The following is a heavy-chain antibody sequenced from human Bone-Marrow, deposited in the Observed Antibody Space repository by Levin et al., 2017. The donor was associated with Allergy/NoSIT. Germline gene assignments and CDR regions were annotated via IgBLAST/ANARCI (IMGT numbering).Heavy chain of an antibody. Sequence: SVKVSCKASGGTFSSYAISWVRQAPGQGLEWMGGIIPIFGTANYAQKFQGRVTITADESTSTAYMELSSLRSEDTAVYYCARVNVFMGRIAVAGTAQRSNWFDPWGQGTLVTVSS. CDR3: ARVNVFMGRIAVAGTAQRSNWFDP. J-gene: IGHJ5*02. D-gene: IGHD6-19*01. V-gene: IGHV1-69*13. CDR2: IIPIFGTA. CDR1: GGTFSSYA.